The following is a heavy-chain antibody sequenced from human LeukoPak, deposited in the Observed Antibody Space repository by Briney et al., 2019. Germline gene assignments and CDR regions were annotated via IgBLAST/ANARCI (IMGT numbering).Heavy chain of an antibody. CDR1: GGSISSGGYY. CDR3: ARGGLLFWFDP. CDR2: IYYSGST. Sequence: PSQTLSLTCTVSGGSISSGGYYWSWIRQHPGKGLEWIGYIYYSGSTYYNSSLKSRVTISVDTSKNQFSLKLSSVTAADTAVYYCARGGLLFWFDPWGQGTLVTVSS. D-gene: IGHD3-10*01. J-gene: IGHJ5*02. V-gene: IGHV4-31*03.